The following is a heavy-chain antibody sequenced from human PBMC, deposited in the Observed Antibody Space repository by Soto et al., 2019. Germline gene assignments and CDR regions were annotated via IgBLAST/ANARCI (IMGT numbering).Heavy chain of an antibody. J-gene: IGHJ6*03. CDR1: GFTFSSYG. D-gene: IGHD1-1*01. CDR2: ISYDGSNK. CDR3: AKDGNPRRVRYYMDV. Sequence: QVQLVESGGGVVQPGRSLRLSCAASGFTFSSYGMHWVRQAPGKGLEWVAVISYDGSNKYYADSVKGRFTISRDNSKNTLYLQMNSLRAEDTAVYYCAKDGNPRRVRYYMDVWGKGTTVTVSS. V-gene: IGHV3-30*18.